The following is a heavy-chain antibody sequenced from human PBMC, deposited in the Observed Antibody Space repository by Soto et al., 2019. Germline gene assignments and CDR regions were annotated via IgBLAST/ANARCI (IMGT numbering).Heavy chain of an antibody. J-gene: IGHJ4*02. D-gene: IGHD5-12*01. CDR3: ARESTVDLAGY. V-gene: IGHV3-7*01. Sequence: EVQLVESGGGLVQPGGSLRLSYAASGFTISSYWMSWVRQAPGKGLEWVANINPDGSERNYVDSVKGRFTISRDNAKNSLYLQMNSLRAEETSVYYCARESTVDLAGYWGQGTLVTVSS. CDR2: INPDGSER. CDR1: GFTISSYW.